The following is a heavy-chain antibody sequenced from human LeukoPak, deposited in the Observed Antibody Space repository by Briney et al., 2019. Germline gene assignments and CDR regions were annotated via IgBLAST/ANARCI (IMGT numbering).Heavy chain of an antibody. J-gene: IGHJ4*02. CDR1: GGSINSSSYY. CDR3: ARDPHIDNYFGTNTDLRDF. V-gene: IGHV4-39*07. CDR2: IYYSGST. Sequence: SETLSLTCTVSGGSINSSSYYWGWIRQPPGKGLEWIGTIYYSGSTYYNPSLKSRVTISVDTSKNQFSLKLSSVTAADTAVYYCARDPHIDNYFGTNTDLRDFWGQGTLVTASS. D-gene: IGHD1-14*01.